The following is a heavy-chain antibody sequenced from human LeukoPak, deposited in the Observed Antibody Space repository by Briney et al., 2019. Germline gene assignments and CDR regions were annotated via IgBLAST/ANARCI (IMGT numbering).Heavy chain of an antibody. Sequence: SETLSLACTVSGGSISSSSYYWGWIRQPPGKGLEWIGSIYYSGSTYYNPSLKSRVTISVDTSKNQFSLKLSSVTAADTAVYYCARSGVQLWSDAFDIWGQGTMVTVSS. J-gene: IGHJ3*02. D-gene: IGHD5-18*01. V-gene: IGHV4-39*07. CDR2: IYYSGST. CDR1: GGSISSSSYY. CDR3: ARSGVQLWSDAFDI.